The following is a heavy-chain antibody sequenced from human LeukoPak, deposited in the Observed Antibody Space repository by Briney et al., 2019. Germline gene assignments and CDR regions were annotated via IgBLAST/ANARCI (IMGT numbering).Heavy chain of an antibody. Sequence: PGGSLRLSCAASGFTFSSYAMSWVRQAPGKGLEWVSAISGSGGSTYYADSVKGRFTISRDNSKNTLYLQMNSLRAEDTAVYYCAKCLSENLVLRYFDWLPLYYYYYGMDVWGQGTTVTVSS. CDR2: ISGSGGST. CDR3: AKCLSENLVLRYFDWLPLYYYYYGMDV. D-gene: IGHD3-9*01. V-gene: IGHV3-23*01. J-gene: IGHJ6*02. CDR1: GFTFSSYA.